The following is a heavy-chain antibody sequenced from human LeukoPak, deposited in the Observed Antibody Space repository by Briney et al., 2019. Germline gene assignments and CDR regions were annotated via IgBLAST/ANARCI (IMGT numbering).Heavy chain of an antibody. V-gene: IGHV4-39*01. CDR1: DGSISSSNYY. D-gene: IGHD3-22*01. Sequence: SETLSLTCTVSDGSISSSNYYWGWIRQPPGKGLEWIGSIYYSGSTYYNPSLKSRVTISVDTSKNQFSLKLSSVTAADTAVYYCARLPYPYDSSGSPPLDYWGQGTLVTVSS. J-gene: IGHJ4*02. CDR3: ARLPYPYDSSGSPPLDY. CDR2: IYYSGST.